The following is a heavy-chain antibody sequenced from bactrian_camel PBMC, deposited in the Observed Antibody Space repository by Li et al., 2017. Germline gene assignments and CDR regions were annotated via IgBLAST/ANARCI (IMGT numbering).Heavy chain of an antibody. D-gene: IGHD7*01. CDR1: GYRFRRNC. CDR3: AAKTFGGSRSRYLQADEYNY. CDR2: LLSGAGST. J-gene: IGHJ4*01. Sequence: HVQLVESGGGSVQAGGSLRLSCTASGYRFRRNCMGWFRQAPGKEREGVAALLSGAGSTYYVDDVKGRFAISHVKANNTLFLRMTGLKPEGTAMYYCAAKTFGGSRSRYLQADEYNYWGQGTQVTVSS. V-gene: IGHV3S54*01.